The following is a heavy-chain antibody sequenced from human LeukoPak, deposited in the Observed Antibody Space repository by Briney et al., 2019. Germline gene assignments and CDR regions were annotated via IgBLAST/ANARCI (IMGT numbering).Heavy chain of an antibody. D-gene: IGHD2-21*01. CDR2: IYATGST. V-gene: IGHV4-4*07. J-gene: IGHJ5*02. Sequence: SETLSLTCTVSGASISSYYWTWIRQSAEKGLEWIGRIYATGSTNYNPSLESRVTMSVDTSKNQLSLKVTSVTAADTAVYYCAREYSTNWFDPWGQGTLVTVSS. CDR1: GASISSYY. CDR3: AREYSTNWFDP.